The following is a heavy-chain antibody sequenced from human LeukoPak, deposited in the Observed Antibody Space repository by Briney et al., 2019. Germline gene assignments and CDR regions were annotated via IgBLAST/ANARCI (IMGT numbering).Heavy chain of an antibody. V-gene: IGHV4-39*01. CDR2: IFYSGTT. Sequence: SETLSLTCTVSGDSISSSSYYWGWIRQSPGKGLEWIGTIFYSGTTFYNPSLKSRVTMSVDTSNNQFSLSLSSITAADTAVYYCARICVSYYCSGQNWFDPWGQGTLVTVSS. D-gene: IGHD1-26*01. CDR3: ARICVSYYCSGQNWFDP. J-gene: IGHJ5*02. CDR1: GDSISSSSYY.